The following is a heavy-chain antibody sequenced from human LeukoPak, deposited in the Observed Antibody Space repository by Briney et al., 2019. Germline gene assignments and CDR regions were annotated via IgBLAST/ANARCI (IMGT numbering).Heavy chain of an antibody. CDR3: ATEGGSVVIHPLDY. V-gene: IGHV3-7*01. CDR2: IKQDGSEK. D-gene: IGHD2-21*01. J-gene: IGHJ4*02. Sequence: PGGSLRLSCAASGFTFSSYWMRWVRQAPGKGLERVANIKQDGSEKYYVDSVKGRFTISRDNAKNSLYLQMNSLRADDTAVYYCATEGGSVVIHPLDYWGQGTLVTVSS. CDR1: GFTFSSYW.